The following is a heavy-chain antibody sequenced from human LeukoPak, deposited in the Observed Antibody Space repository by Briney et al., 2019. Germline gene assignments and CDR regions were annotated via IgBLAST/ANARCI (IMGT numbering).Heavy chain of an antibody. CDR3: ARRLSWGLFDY. D-gene: IGHD6-13*01. Sequence: SETLSLTCTVSGGSISSYYWSWIRQPPGKGLEWIGEINHSGSTNYNPSLKSRVTISVDTSKNQFSLKLSSVTAADTAVYYCARRLSWGLFDYWGQGTLVTVSS. J-gene: IGHJ4*02. CDR1: GGSISSYY. V-gene: IGHV4-34*01. CDR2: INHSGST.